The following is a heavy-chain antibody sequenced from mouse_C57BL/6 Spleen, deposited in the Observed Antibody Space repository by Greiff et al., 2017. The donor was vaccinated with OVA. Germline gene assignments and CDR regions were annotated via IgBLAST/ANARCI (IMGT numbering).Heavy chain of an antibody. CDR2: ISYDGSN. J-gene: IGHJ2*01. CDR3: ARLGYGNYFDY. CDR1: GYSITSGYY. Sequence: EVQLQESGPGLVKPSQSLSLTCSVTGYSITSGYYWNWIRQFPGNKLEWMGYISYDGSNNYNPSLNNRISITRDTSKNQFFLKLNSVTTEDTATYYCARLGYGNYFDYWGQGTTLTVSS. D-gene: IGHD2-1*01. V-gene: IGHV3-6*01.